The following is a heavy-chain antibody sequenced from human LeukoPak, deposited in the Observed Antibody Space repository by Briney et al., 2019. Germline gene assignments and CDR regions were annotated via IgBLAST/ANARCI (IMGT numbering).Heavy chain of an antibody. Sequence: GGSLRLSCAASGFTFSDYYMSWIRQTPGKGLEWTSYISGSGRTIYYEDSVKGRFTISRDNAKNSLYLQMNSLRAEDTAVYYCARHIVLMVYAIPYFDYWGQGALVTVSS. V-gene: IGHV3-11*04. CDR3: ARHIVLMVYAIPYFDY. D-gene: IGHD2-8*01. J-gene: IGHJ4*02. CDR2: ISGSGRTI. CDR1: GFTFSDYY.